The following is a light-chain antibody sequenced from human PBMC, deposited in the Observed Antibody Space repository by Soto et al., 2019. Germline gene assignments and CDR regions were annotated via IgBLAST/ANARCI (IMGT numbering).Light chain of an antibody. J-gene: IGLJ2*01. CDR1: SSDVGSYNL. Sequence: QSALTQPASVSGSPGQSITIYCTGTSSDVGSYNLVSWYQQHPGKAPKLMIYEGSKRPSGVSNRFSGSKYGNTASLTISGLQAEDEADYYCCSYAGSSTLVFGGGTKLTVL. CDR3: CSYAGSSTLV. V-gene: IGLV2-23*01. CDR2: EGS.